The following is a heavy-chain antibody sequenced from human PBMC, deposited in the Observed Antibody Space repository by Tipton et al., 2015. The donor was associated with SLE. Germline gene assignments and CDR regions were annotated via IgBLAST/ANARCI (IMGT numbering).Heavy chain of an antibody. J-gene: IGHJ4*02. CDR1: GASISTEGYS. D-gene: IGHD3-3*01. CDR3: ARGYDFWAGETDY. CDR2: IFHTGSA. V-gene: IGHV4-30-2*01. Sequence: TLSLTCVVSGASISTEGYSWSWIRQPPGKGLEWIGYIFHTGSAYYNPSLRSRLTISLDRSNNQFSLKVNSMTAADTAVYHCARGYDFWAGETDYWGQGALVTVSS.